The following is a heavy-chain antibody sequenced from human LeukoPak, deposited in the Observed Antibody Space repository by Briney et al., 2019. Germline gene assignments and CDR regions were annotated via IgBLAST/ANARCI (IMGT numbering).Heavy chain of an antibody. CDR2: INPSGGST. CDR3: ARENLDQPLGTAVDY. Sequence: ASVKASCKASGYTFTSYYMHWVRQAPGQGLEWMGIINPSGGSTSYAQKFQGRVTMTRDTSTSTVYMELSSLRSEVTAVYYCARENLDQPLGTAVDYWGQGTLVTVSS. J-gene: IGHJ4*02. CDR1: GYTFTSYY. D-gene: IGHD2-2*01. V-gene: IGHV1-46*01.